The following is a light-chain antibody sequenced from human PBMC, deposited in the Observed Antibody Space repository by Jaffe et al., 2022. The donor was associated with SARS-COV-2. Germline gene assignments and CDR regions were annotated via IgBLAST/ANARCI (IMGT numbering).Light chain of an antibody. Sequence: DIQMTQSPSSVSASVGDRVTITCRASQGIRNDLTWYQQKPGKAPKRLIYAASSLQSGVPSRFSGSGSGTEFTLTISSLQSEDFATYYCLQHNSYPLTFGGGTKVDIK. CDR1: QGIRND. CDR2: AAS. CDR3: LQHNSYPLT. V-gene: IGKV1-17*01. J-gene: IGKJ4*01.